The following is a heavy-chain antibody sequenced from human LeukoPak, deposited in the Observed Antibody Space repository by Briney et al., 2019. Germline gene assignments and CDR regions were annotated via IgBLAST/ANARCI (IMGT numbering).Heavy chain of an antibody. CDR2: TSSNGGST. D-gene: IGHD6-19*01. V-gene: IGHV3-64D*06. Sequence: GGSLRLSCSASGFTFSSYAMHWVRQAPGKGLEYVSATSSNGGSTYYADSVKGRFTISRDNSKNTLYLQMSSLRAEDTAVYYCVKDSFDLAVAGFDYWGQGTLVTVSS. CDR1: GFTFSSYA. J-gene: IGHJ4*02. CDR3: VKDSFDLAVAGFDY.